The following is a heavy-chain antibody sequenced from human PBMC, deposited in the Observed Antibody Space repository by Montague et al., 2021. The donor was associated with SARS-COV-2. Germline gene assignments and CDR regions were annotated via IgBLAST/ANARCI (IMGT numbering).Heavy chain of an antibody. CDR3: ARDPRYSLSWSFDY. CDR1: GDSVAGHRRG. J-gene: IGHJ4*02. Sequence: CAISGDSVAGHRRGWEEHRSELQSHEQRVGRLQLGKKRYYDYAVSVKSRMTISPDTSKNQFSLQLSSVTPEDRAVYYCARDPRYSLSWSFDYWGQGTLVTVSS. CDR2: LQLGKKRYY. V-gene: IGHV6-1*01. D-gene: IGHD6-13*01.